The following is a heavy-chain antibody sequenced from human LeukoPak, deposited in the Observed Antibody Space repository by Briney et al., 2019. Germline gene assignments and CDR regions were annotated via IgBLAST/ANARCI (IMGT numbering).Heavy chain of an antibody. CDR3: ARLLGSGSYSPGGSYYYHMDV. CDR1: GGSISSYY. J-gene: IGHJ6*03. Sequence: KTSETLSLTCTVSGGSISSYYWSWIRQPAGKGLEWIGRIYTSGRTNYNPSLKSRVTMSVDTSKNQFSLRLSSVTAADTAVYYCARLLGSGSYSPGGSYYYHMDVWGKGTTVIISS. D-gene: IGHD3-10*01. V-gene: IGHV4-4*07. CDR2: IYTSGRT.